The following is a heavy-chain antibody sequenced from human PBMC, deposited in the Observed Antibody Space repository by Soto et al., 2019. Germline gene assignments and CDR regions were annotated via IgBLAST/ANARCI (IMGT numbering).Heavy chain of an antibody. Sequence: QVQLVQSGAEVKKPGSSVKVSCKASGGTFSSYAISWVRQAPGQGLEWMGGIIPIFGTANYAQKFQGRVTITADKSTRTAYMELSSLRYEHTAVYYCARDQDYGEQQNTFDIWGQGTMVTVSS. J-gene: IGHJ3*02. CDR3: ARDQDYGEQQNTFDI. CDR1: GGTFSSYA. V-gene: IGHV1-69*06. CDR2: IIPIFGTA. D-gene: IGHD4-17*01.